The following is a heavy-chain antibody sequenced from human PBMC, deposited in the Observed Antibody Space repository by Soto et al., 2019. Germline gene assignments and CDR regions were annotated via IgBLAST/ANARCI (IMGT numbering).Heavy chain of an antibody. V-gene: IGHV1-18*01. CDR1: GYTFTSYG. CDR2: ISAYNGNT. D-gene: IGHD2-15*01. Sequence: QVQLVQSGAEVKKPGASVKVSCKASGYTFTSYGISWVRQAPGQGLEWMGWISAYNGNTNYAQKLQGRVTMTTDTXTXXAYMELRSLRSDDTAVYYCARDESVAGSGYYGMDVWGQGTTVTVSS. CDR3: ARDESVAGSGYYGMDV. J-gene: IGHJ6*02.